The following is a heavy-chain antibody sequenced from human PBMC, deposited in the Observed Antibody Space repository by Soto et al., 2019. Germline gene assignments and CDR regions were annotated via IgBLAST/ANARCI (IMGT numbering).Heavy chain of an antibody. Sequence: ASVKVSCKASGGTFSSYAISWVRQAPGQGLEWMGGIIPIFGTANYAQKFQGRVTITADESTSTAYMELSSLRAEDTAVYYCAKDLVDTAMEPPFDYWGQGTLVTVSS. J-gene: IGHJ4*02. D-gene: IGHD5-18*01. V-gene: IGHV1-69*13. CDR2: IIPIFGTA. CDR1: GGTFSSYA. CDR3: AKDLVDTAMEPPFDY.